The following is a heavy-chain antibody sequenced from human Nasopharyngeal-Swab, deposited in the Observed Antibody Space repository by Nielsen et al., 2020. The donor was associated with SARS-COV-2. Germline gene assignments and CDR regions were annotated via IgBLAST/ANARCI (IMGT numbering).Heavy chain of an antibody. CDR2: IKSDGSDI. CDR1: GFTFSGYT. CDR3: ARGATTLTNWYFDL. V-gene: IGHV3-74*01. D-gene: IGHD1-14*01. J-gene: IGHJ2*01. Sequence: GESLKISCAASGFTFSGYTMHWVRQAPGTGLVWVSRIKSDGSDINYVDSVKGRFTISRDNAKNTLYLQMESLRVEDTAVYYCARGATTLTNWYFDLWGRGTLVRVSP.